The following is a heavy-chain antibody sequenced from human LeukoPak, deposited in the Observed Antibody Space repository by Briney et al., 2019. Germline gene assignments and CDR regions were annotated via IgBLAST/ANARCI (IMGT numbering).Heavy chain of an antibody. CDR2: INVGNGNI. Sequence: GASVKVSCKASGYSSTNYALHWVRQAPGQRLEWMGWINVGNGNIKYSQKFQGRVTITRDISANSAYMELNSLRSEDTAVYYCARDKYSFGYKDGFDYWGQGTLVTVSS. J-gene: IGHJ4*02. D-gene: IGHD5-18*01. V-gene: IGHV1-3*01. CDR3: ARDKYSFGYKDGFDY. CDR1: GYSSTNYA.